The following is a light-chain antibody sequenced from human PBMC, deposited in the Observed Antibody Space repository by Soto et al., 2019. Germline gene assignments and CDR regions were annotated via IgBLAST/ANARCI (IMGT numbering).Light chain of an antibody. CDR3: SAYAGSNSFVV. CDR2: EVY. Sequence: QSVLTQPPSASGSPGQSVTISCTGTNSDVGGYNFVSWYQQYPGKVPKLMIYEVYKRPSGVPDRFSGSKSANTASLTVSGRQSEDEADYYCSAYAGSNSFVVFGGGTKVTVL. CDR1: NSDVGGYNF. J-gene: IGLJ2*01. V-gene: IGLV2-8*01.